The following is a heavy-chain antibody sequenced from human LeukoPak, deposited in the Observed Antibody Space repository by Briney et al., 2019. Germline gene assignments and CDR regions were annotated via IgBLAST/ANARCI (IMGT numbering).Heavy chain of an antibody. D-gene: IGHD4-11*01. Sequence: GGSLRLSCAASGFTFNSYAMTWVRQAPGKGLEWVSSISSGGSTTFSADSVKGRFTISRDNSKNTLHLQMNSLRAEDTAVYYCAKVIFGNYRYFDYWGLGTLVTVSS. CDR2: ISSGGSTT. CDR3: AKVIFGNYRYFDY. V-gene: IGHV3-23*01. CDR1: GFTFNSYA. J-gene: IGHJ4*02.